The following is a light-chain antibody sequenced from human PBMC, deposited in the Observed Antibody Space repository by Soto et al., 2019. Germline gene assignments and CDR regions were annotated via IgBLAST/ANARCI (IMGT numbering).Light chain of an antibody. CDR2: AAS. Sequence: DIQMTQSPSSLSASVGDRVTITCRASQGISNYLAWYQQKPGKVPKLLIYAASTLQSVVPSRFSGSGSGTDFTPTISSLQPEDVATYYCQKYNSAPWTFGQGTKVEIK. V-gene: IGKV1-27*01. CDR1: QGISNY. CDR3: QKYNSAPWT. J-gene: IGKJ1*01.